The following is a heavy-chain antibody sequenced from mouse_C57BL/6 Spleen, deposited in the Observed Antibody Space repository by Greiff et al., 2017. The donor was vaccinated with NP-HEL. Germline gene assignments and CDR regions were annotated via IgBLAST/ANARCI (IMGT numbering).Heavy chain of an antibody. V-gene: IGHV3-6*01. CDR1: GYSITSGYY. J-gene: IGHJ4*01. CDR3: AIYVYAMDY. Sequence: EVKLQESGPGLVKPSQSLSLTCSVTGYSITSGYYWNWIRQFPGNKLEWMGYISYDGSNNYNPSLKNRISITRDTSKNQFFLKLNSVTTEDTATYYCAIYVYAMDYWGQGTSVTVSS. CDR2: ISYDGSN. D-gene: IGHD1-1*01.